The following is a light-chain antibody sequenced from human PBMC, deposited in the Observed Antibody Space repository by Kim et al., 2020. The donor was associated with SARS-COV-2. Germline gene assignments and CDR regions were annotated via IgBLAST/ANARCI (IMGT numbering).Light chain of an antibody. CDR1: QSVSSY. V-gene: IGKV3-11*01. J-gene: IGKJ4*01. Sequence: EIVLTQSPATLSLAPGERATLSCRASQSVSSYLAWYQQKPGQAPRLLIYDASNRATGIPGRFSGSGSGTDFTLTISSLAPEDFAVYYCQQRSNWPLTFGGGTKVDIK. CDR3: QQRSNWPLT. CDR2: DAS.